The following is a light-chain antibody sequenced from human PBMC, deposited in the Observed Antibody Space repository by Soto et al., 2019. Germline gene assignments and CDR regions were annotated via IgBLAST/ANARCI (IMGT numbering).Light chain of an antibody. CDR2: DDS. CDR3: TGWNEIGLLNKV. Sequence: SSVLTQPPSVSVAPGQTASITCGGDNIGSKDVHWYQLRPGQAPILVIFDDSDRPSGIPGGCSGSNAGNPATRTISRVEVGDEACYHGTGWNEIGLLNKVFGGGTKLTV. V-gene: IGLV3-21*02. J-gene: IGLJ2*01. CDR1: NIGSKD.